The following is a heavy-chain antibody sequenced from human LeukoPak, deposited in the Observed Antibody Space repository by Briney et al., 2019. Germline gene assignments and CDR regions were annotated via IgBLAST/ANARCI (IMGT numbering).Heavy chain of an antibody. CDR1: GGSFSGYY. Sequence: PSETLSLTCAVYGGSFSGYYWSWIRHPPGKGLEWIGEINHSGSTNYNPSLKSRVTISVDTSKNQFSLKLSSVTAADTAVYYCARSTIFGVAHLGFDPWGQGTLVTVSS. J-gene: IGHJ5*02. CDR2: INHSGST. V-gene: IGHV4-34*01. D-gene: IGHD3-3*01. CDR3: ARSTIFGVAHLGFDP.